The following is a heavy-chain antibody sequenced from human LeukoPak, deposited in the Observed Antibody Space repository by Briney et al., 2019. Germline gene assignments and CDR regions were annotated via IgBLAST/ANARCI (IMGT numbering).Heavy chain of an antibody. CDR1: GFTFDDYA. D-gene: IGHD3-3*01. CDR2: ISGDGGST. CDR3: ASPKYYDFWSGYYRDAFDI. J-gene: IGHJ3*02. V-gene: IGHV3-43*02. Sequence: PGGSLRLSCAASGFTFDDYAMHWVRQAPGKGLEWVSLISGDGGSTYYADSVKGRFTISRDNAKNSLYLQMNSLRAEGTAVYYCASPKYYDFWSGYYRDAFDIWGQGTMVTVSS.